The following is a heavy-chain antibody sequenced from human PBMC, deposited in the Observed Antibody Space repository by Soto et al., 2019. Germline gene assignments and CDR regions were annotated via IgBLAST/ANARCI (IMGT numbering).Heavy chain of an antibody. J-gene: IGHJ3*02. V-gene: IGHV1-18*01. CDR2: ISAYNGNT. D-gene: IGHD3-9*01. CDR1: GYTFTSYG. CDR3: ARGVLRYFDWLLHDVGAFDI. Sequence: RASVKVSCKASGYTFTSYGISWVRQAPGQGLEWMGWISAYNGNTNYAQKLQGRVTMTTDTSTSTAYMELRSLRSDDTAVYYCARGVLRYFDWLLHDVGAFDIWGQGTMVTVSS.